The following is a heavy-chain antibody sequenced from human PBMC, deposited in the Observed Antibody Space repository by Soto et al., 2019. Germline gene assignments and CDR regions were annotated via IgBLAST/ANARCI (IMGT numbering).Heavy chain of an antibody. V-gene: IGHV1-69*06. J-gene: IGHJ4*02. Sequence: ASGKGSLNASGDTFISYAISWVRQAPGQGLEWMGGIIPIFGTANYAQKFQGRVTITADKSTSTAYMELSSLRSEDTAVYYCARGVSELPPHYFDYWGQGPLVTVSS. D-gene: IGHD1-26*01. CDR3: ARGVSELPPHYFDY. CDR2: IIPIFGTA. CDR1: GDTFISYA.